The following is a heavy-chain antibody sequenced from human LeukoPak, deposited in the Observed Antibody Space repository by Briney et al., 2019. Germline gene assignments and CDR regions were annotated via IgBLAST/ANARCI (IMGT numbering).Heavy chain of an antibody. Sequence: ASVKVSCQASGYTFTDYYMYWVRQAPGQGLEWMGWINPNSGVTNYAQKFQGRVTMTRDTSISTAYMELSRLRSDDTAVYYCARVWRTASSCSNWVDPWGQGTLVTVSS. CDR1: GYTFTDYY. CDR3: ARVWRTASSCSNWVDP. CDR2: INPNSGVT. J-gene: IGHJ5*02. D-gene: IGHD6-19*01. V-gene: IGHV1-2*02.